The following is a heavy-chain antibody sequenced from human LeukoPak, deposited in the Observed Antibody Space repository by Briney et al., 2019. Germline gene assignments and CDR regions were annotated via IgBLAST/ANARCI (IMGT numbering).Heavy chain of an antibody. Sequence: GGSLRLSCAASGFTFDDYAMHWVRQAPGKGLEWVSGISWNSGSIGYADSVKGRFTISRDNAKNSLYLQMNSLRAEDTALYYCFGYDILTGFDYWGQGTLVTVSS. CDR1: GFTFDDYA. CDR3: FGYDILTGFDY. CDR2: ISWNSGSI. J-gene: IGHJ4*02. V-gene: IGHV3-9*01. D-gene: IGHD3-9*01.